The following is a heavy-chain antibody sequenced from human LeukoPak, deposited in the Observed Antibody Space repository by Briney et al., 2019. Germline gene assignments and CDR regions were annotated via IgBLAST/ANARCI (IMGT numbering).Heavy chain of an antibody. CDR1: GFTFSSYA. CDR3: AKGSVGLYGAYYFDY. J-gene: IGHJ4*02. D-gene: IGHD2/OR15-2a*01. CDR2: ISGSGGST. V-gene: IGHV3-23*01. Sequence: GGSLRLSCAASGFTFSSYAMSWVRQAPGKGLEWVSAISGSGGSTYHADSVKGQFTISRDNSKNTLYLQMNSLRAEDTAVYYCAKGSVGLYGAYYFDYWGQGTLVTVSS.